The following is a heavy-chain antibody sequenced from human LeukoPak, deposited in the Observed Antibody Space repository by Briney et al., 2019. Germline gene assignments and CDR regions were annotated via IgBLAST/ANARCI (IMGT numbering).Heavy chain of an antibody. CDR1: GFTFSSYA. V-gene: IGHV3-23*01. J-gene: IGHJ4*02. CDR3: AKDLGSVVTPPSLDS. Sequence: GGSLRLSCAASGFTFSSYAMSWVRQAPGKGLEWVSAASGSGGSTYYADSVKGRFTISRGNSKNTLYLQMNSLRAEDTAVYYCAKDLGSVVTPPSLDSWGQGTLVTVSS. CDR2: ASGSGGST. D-gene: IGHD4-23*01.